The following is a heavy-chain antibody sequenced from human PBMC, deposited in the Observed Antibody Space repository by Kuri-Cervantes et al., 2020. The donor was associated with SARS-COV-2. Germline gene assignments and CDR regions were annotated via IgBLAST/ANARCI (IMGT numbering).Heavy chain of an antibody. V-gene: IGHV3-74*01. D-gene: IGHD5-18*01. CDR3: AAPASYGYYWYFDL. J-gene: IGHJ2*01. CDR2: ISGDGSST. Sequence: ETLSLTCAASGFTFSSYAMHWVRQAPGKGLVWVSRISGDGSSTNYADSVKGRFTISRDNARNTLYLQMNSLRAEDTAVYYCAAPASYGYYWYFDLWGRGTLVTVSS. CDR1: GFTFSSYA.